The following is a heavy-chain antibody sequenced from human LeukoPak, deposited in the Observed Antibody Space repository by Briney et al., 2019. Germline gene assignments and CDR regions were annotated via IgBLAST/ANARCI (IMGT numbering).Heavy chain of an antibody. J-gene: IGHJ4*02. CDR2: IYYSGDT. D-gene: IGHD4-17*01. CDR1: GAFIDTTSYY. V-gene: IGHV4-39*01. Sequence: SETLSLTCAVSGAFIDTTSYYCGWIRQPPGKGLEWNGSIYYSGDTHYNPSLKSRVTISADTSKNQFSLKLSSVTAADTAVYYCAIDYGDYPDYWGQGTLVSVSS. CDR3: AIDYGDYPDY.